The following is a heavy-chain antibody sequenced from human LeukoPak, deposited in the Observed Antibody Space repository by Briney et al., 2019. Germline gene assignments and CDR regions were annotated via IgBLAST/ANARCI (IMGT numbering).Heavy chain of an antibody. D-gene: IGHD1-26*01. CDR1: GFTVSSKT. CDR2: IYSGGNT. Sequence: GGSLRLSCAASGFTVSSKTMSWVRQAPGKGLDWVSVIYSGGNTYNADSVKGRFTISRDNSKNTLHLQMNSLRVEDTAVYYRARDIGGGGAFDIWGQGTMVTVSS. CDR3: ARDIGGGGAFDI. V-gene: IGHV3-53*01. J-gene: IGHJ3*02.